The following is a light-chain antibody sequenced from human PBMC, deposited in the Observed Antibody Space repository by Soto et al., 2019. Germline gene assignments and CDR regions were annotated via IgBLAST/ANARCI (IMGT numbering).Light chain of an antibody. J-gene: IGLJ2*01. CDR3: QSHDTSLSGSI. CDR1: SSNIGTTYD. Sequence: QPVLTQPPSVSGAPGQRVTISCIGSSSNIGTTYDVNWYQQLPGTAPKLLIYANSNRPSGVPDRFSGSKSGTSASLAISGLQAEDEADYYCQSHDTSLSGSIFGGGTKLTVL. V-gene: IGLV1-40*01. CDR2: ANS.